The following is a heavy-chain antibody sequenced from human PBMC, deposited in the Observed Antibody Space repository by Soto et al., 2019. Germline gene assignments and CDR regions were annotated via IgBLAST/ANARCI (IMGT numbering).Heavy chain of an antibody. V-gene: IGHV1-18*01. CDR3: ARDAAAGLNDY. D-gene: IGHD6-13*01. CDR1: GYTFTSYG. J-gene: IGHJ4*02. CDR2: ISAYNGNT. Sequence: QVQLVQSGAEVKKPGASVKVSCKASGYTFTSYGMSWVRQAPGQGLEWMGWISAYNGNTKYVQKFEGRDTVTTDTYTSTADMELRSLRADDRAVDDCARDAAAGLNDYWGQGTLVTVSS.